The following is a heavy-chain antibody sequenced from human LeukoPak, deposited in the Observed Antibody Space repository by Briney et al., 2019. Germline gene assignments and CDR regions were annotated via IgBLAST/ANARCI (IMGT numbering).Heavy chain of an antibody. Sequence: PGGSLRLSCAASGFTFSSYSMNWVRQAPGKGLEWVSSISSSSSYIYYGDSVKGRFTISRDNAKNSLYLQMNSLKVEDTAMYYCTRGWDPFHYWGQGTLVTVSS. V-gene: IGHV3-21*03. CDR3: TRGWDPFHY. CDR1: GFTFSSYS. D-gene: IGHD1-26*01. J-gene: IGHJ4*02. CDR2: ISSSSSYI.